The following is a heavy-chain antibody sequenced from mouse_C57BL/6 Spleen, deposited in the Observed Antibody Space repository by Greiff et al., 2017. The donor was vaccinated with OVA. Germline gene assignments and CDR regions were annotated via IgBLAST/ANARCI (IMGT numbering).Heavy chain of an antibody. CDR1: GYTFTEYT. Sequence: VQLQQSGAELVKPGASVKLSCKASGYTFTEYTIHWVKQRSGQGLEWIGWFYPGSGSIMYNEKFKDKATLTADKSSSTVYMELSRLTSEDSAVYFCARHEEGGRGKGWYFDVWGTGTTVTVSS. D-gene: IGHD1-1*01. J-gene: IGHJ1*03. CDR2: FYPGSGSI. CDR3: ARHEEGGRGKGWYFDV. V-gene: IGHV1-62-2*01.